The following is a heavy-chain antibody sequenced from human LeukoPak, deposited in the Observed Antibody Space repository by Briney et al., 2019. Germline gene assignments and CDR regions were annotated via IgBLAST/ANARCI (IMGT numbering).Heavy chain of an antibody. CDR1: GYTFTSYG. V-gene: IGHV1-18*01. CDR2: ISAYNGNT. CDR3: AREQGSYNSFDY. Sequence: ASVTVSCKASGYTFTSYGISWVRQAPGQGLEWMGWISAYNGNTNYAQKLQGRVTMTTDTSTSTAYMGLRSLRSDDTAVYYCAREQGSYNSFDYWGQGTLVTVSS. J-gene: IGHJ4*02. D-gene: IGHD1-26*01.